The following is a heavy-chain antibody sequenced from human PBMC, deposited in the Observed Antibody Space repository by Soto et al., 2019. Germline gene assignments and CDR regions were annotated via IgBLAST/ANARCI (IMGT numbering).Heavy chain of an antibody. D-gene: IGHD6-13*01. J-gene: IGHJ4*02. CDR2: IYTSGTA. CDR3: ARDFDSSSWFRLDS. V-gene: IGHV4-4*07. CDR1: GGSIKTYY. Sequence: QVQLQESGPGLVTPSETLSLTCTVSGGSIKTYYWSWIRQPAGQRPEWIGRIYTSGTANYNPSLKGRVIMSVDTSKNQFYLKVNTVTAADTAVYYCARDFDSSSWFRLDSWGQGTLVIVPS.